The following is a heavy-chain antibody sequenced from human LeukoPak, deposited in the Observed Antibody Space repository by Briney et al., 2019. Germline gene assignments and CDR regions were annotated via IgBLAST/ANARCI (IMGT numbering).Heavy chain of an antibody. CDR3: AKDGRVDYVWGSYPDY. D-gene: IGHD3-16*02. J-gene: IGHJ4*02. V-gene: IGHV3-30*02. Sequence: GGSLRLSCAASGFTFSNYGLHWVRQAPGKGLEWVALLWYDGTNKYYADSVKGRFTISRDNSKNMLYLQMNSLRAEDTAVYYCAKDGRVDYVWGSYPDYWGQGTLVTVSS. CDR1: GFTFSNYG. CDR2: LWYDGTNK.